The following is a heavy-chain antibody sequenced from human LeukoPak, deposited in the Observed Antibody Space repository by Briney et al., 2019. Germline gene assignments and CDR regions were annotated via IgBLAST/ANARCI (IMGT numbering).Heavy chain of an antibody. CDR3: ARCGGDCHYYYYGMDV. CDR2: ISGSGGST. V-gene: IGHV3-23*01. CDR1: GFRFSHYA. Sequence: GGSLRLSCVSSGFRFSHYAMSWVRQAPGKGLEWVSSISGSGGSTHYVDSVKGRFTNSRDKTKNTLYLQMNSLRAEDTAVYYCARCGGDCHYYYYGMDVWGQGTTVTVSS. D-gene: IGHD2-21*02. J-gene: IGHJ6*02.